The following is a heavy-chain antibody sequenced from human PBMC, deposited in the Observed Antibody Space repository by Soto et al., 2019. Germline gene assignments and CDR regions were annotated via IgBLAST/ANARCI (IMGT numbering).Heavy chain of an antibody. CDR1: GYSFTSYW. J-gene: IGHJ6*03. CDR3: ARLTGSSSPALINYYYYYYMDV. Sequence: GESLKISCKGSGYSFTSYWIGWVRQMPGKGLEWMGIIYPGDSDTRYSPSFQGQVTISADKSISTAYLQWSSLKASDTAMYYCARLTGSSSPALINYYYYYYMDVWGKGTTVTVSS. CDR2: IYPGDSDT. D-gene: IGHD6-6*01. V-gene: IGHV5-51*01.